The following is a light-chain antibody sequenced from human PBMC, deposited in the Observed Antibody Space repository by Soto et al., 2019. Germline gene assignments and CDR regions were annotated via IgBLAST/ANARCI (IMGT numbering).Light chain of an antibody. Sequence: QSFRAQPCSVCGSAGLSITISCTGTSTDVGGYNYVSWYQHHPGKGPKLIIYEVNNRPSGVSDRFSGSKSGNKASLTISNLEAEDEYDYSFGSYTSTDTPFVFGTGIKVTVL. J-gene: IGLJ1*01. V-gene: IGLV2-14*01. CDR2: EVN. CDR1: STDVGGYNY. CDR3: GSYTSTDTPFV.